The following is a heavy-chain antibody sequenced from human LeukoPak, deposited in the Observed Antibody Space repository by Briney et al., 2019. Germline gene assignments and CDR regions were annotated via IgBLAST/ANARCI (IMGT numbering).Heavy chain of an antibody. CDR1: GFTFSSYG. D-gene: IGHD3-10*01. CDR3: AKDHFVYGSGSSGDY. Sequence: GVSLRLSCAASGFTFSSYGKHWIRQAPGKGLEWVAFIRYDGSNKYYADSVKGRFTISRDNSKNTLYLQMNSLRAEDTAVYYCAKDHFVYGSGSSGDYWGQGTLVTVSS. J-gene: IGHJ4*02. CDR2: IRYDGSNK. V-gene: IGHV3-30*02.